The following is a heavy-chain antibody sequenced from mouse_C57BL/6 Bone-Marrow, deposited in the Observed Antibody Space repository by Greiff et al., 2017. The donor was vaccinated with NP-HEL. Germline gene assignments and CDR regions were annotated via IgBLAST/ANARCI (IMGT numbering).Heavy chain of an antibody. CDR1: GYSITSDY. J-gene: IGHJ2*01. D-gene: IGHD1-1*02. CDR3: ARGHYGYLDY. CDR2: LGYSGGT. V-gene: IGHV3-8*01. Sequence: EVKLMESGPGLAKPSQTLSLTCSVTGYSITSDYWNWIRNFPGIKLKYMGYLGYSGGTYYNPSLKSRISIPRDTSKNQYYLQLNSVTTEDTATYYCARGHYGYLDYWGQGTTLTVSS.